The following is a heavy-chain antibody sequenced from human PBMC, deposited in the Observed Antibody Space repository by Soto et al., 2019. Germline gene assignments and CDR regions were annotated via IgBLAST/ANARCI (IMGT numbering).Heavy chain of an antibody. Sequence: NPSETLSLTCSVSGAAVSTGAYYWGWVRQRPGKGLEWVGYIYEIGYTYYNTSLKSRLTISLDRSNNQFSLGLTSVTAADTAVYYCVRALRHTAIVYPWSDPWGQGTLVTVIS. CDR1: GAAVSTGAYY. D-gene: IGHD5-18*01. V-gene: IGHV4-31*03. J-gene: IGHJ5*02. CDR3: VRALRHTAIVYPWSDP. CDR2: IYEIGYT.